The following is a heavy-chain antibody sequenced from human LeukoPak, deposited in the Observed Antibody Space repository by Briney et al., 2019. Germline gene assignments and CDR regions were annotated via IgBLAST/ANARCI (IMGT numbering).Heavy chain of an antibody. J-gene: IGHJ4*02. CDR2: MNPNSGNT. V-gene: IGHV1-8*01. D-gene: IGHD3-3*01. Sequence: GASVKVSCKASGYTFTSYDINWVRQATGQGLEWMGWMNPNSGNTGYAQKFQGRVTMTRNTSISTAYTELSSLKSEDTAVYYCARVKTIFGVDPYGYWGQGTLVTVSS. CDR3: ARVKTIFGVDPYGY. CDR1: GYTFTSYD.